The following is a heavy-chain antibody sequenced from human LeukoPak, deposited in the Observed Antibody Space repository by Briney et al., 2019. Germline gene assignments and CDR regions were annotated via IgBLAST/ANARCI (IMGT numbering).Heavy chain of an antibody. CDR3: TKEGATGSPYSFDY. V-gene: IGHV3-30*18. D-gene: IGHD1-1*01. CDR1: GFTFSSYG. CDR2: VSSAGSTK. J-gene: IGHJ4*02. Sequence: GGSLRLSCAASGFTFSSYGMHWVRQAPGKGLEWVAVVSSAGSTKYYADSVKGRFTISRDNSKKTLDLQMNNLRAEDTAVYYCTKEGATGSPYSFDYWGQGTLVTVS.